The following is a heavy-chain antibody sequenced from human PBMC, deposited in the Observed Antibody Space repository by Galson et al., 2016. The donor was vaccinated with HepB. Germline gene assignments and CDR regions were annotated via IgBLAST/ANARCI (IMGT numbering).Heavy chain of an antibody. CDR3: ARDSLHDADYDWYFDL. V-gene: IGHV3-7*01. D-gene: IGHD4-17*01. CDR1: GFTFSSYW. Sequence: SLRLSCAASGFTFSSYWMSWVRQAPGKGLEWVGNIKQDERQKHYVDAVKGRFTISRDNAKNSLYLDMTRLRGDDTAVYYCARDSLHDADYDWYFDLWGRGTLVTVSS. J-gene: IGHJ2*01. CDR2: IKQDERQK.